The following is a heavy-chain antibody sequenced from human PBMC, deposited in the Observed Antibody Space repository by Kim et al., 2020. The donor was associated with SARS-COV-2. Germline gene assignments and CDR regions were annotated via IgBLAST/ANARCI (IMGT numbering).Heavy chain of an antibody. D-gene: IGHD3-22*01. V-gene: IGHV3-74*01. Sequence: ADPVKGRFNISRDEAKNTLYLQMSSLIAEDTAIYYCVRSDYYDNSGYYYGQWGQGTLVTVSP. CDR3: VRSDYYDNSGYYYGQ. J-gene: IGHJ4*02.